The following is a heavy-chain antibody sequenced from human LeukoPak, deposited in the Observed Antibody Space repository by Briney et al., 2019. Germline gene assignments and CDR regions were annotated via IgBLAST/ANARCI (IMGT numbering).Heavy chain of an antibody. V-gene: IGHV3-74*01. CDR1: GFTFSSYW. CDR2: INSDGRST. Sequence: PGESLRLSCAASGFTFSSYWMHWVRQAPGKGLVWVSRINSDGRSTSYADSVTGRFTVSRDNAKNTLYLQMNSLRAEDTAVYYCVRDVWGDRDSYFDNWGQGTLVTVSS. J-gene: IGHJ4*02. D-gene: IGHD2-21*01. CDR3: VRDVWGDRDSYFDN.